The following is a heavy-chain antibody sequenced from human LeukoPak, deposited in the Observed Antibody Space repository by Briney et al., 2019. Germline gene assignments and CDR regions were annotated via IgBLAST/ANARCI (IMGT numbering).Heavy chain of an antibody. CDR2: IYYSGST. V-gene: IGHV4-59*01. J-gene: IGHJ4*02. D-gene: IGHD4-17*01. CDR1: GGSISSYY. Sequence: PSETLSLTCTVSGGSISSYYWSWIRQPPGKGLEWIGYIYYSGSTNYNPSLKSRVTISVDTSKNQFSPKLSSVTAADTAVYYCARGLGDYGDLTGFDYWGQGTLVTVSS. CDR3: ARGLGDYGDLTGFDY.